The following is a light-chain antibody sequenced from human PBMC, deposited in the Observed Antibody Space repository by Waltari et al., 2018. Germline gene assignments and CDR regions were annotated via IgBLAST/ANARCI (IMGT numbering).Light chain of an antibody. J-gene: IGLJ2*01. CDR1: KLGDKY. CDR3: QAWDSSGVV. CDR2: QDS. Sequence: SYELTQPPSVSVSPGQTASITRSGDKLGDKYACWYQQKPGQSPVLVIYQDSKRPSGIPELFSGSNSGNTATLTLSGTQAMDEADYYCQAWDSSGVVFGGGTKLTVL. V-gene: IGLV3-1*01.